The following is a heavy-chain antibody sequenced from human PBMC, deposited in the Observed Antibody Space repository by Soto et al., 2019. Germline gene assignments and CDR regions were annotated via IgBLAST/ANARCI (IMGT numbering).Heavy chain of an antibody. CDR2: IIPIFGTA. D-gene: IGHD3-10*01. V-gene: IGHV1-69*13. CDR3: ARDRSDGGRPYYYGTEM. Sequence: GSSVKISCKASGRTFISYAISWVRQAPGEGLEWMGGIIPIFGTANYAQKFQGRVTITADESTSTAYMELSSLRSEETAVYYCARDRSDGGRPYYYGTEMWYQGTTVSAS. J-gene: IGHJ6*02. CDR1: GRTFISYA.